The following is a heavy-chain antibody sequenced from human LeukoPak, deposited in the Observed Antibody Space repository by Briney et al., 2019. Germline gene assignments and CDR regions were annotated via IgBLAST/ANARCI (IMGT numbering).Heavy chain of an antibody. V-gene: IGHV4-59*01. CDR2: IYYSGST. CDR3: ARVGRITIFGVVRTWFDY. Sequence: PSETLSLTCTVSGGSISSYYWSWIRQPPGKGLEWIGYIYYSGSTKYNPSLTSRVTISVDTSKNQFSLKLTSVTAADTAVYYCARVGRITIFGVVRTWFDYWGQGTLVTVSS. CDR1: GGSISSYY. D-gene: IGHD3-3*01. J-gene: IGHJ4*02.